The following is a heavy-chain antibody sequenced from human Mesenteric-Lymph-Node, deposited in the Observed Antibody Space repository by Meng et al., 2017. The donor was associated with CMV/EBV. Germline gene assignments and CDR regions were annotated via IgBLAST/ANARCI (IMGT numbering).Heavy chain of an antibody. CDR1: GFTFSSYA. J-gene: IGHJ4*02. CDR3: AKSGEGFLYMTTVTTFSFDY. CDR2: ISGSGGST. Sequence: GGSLRLSCAASGFTFSSYAMSWVRQAPGKGLEWVSAISGSGGSTYYADSVKGRFTISRDNSKNTLYLQMNSLRAEDTAVYYCAKSGEGFLYMTTVTTFSFDYWGQGTLVTVSS. D-gene: IGHD4-11*01. V-gene: IGHV3-23*01.